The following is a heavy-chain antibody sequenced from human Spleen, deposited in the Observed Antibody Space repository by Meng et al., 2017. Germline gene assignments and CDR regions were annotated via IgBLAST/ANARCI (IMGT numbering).Heavy chain of an antibody. CDR1: GFPLSSYE. CDR2: ISSSGFSI. Sequence: GESLKISCAASGFPLSSYEMNWVRQAPGKGLEWVSYISSSGFSIYYADSVKGRFTISRDNAKNSLYLQMNSLRAEDTALYFCARDAYYYGSSAYYNAYWGQGTLVTVSS. V-gene: IGHV3-48*03. J-gene: IGHJ4*02. D-gene: IGHD3-22*01. CDR3: ARDAYYYGSSAYYNAY.